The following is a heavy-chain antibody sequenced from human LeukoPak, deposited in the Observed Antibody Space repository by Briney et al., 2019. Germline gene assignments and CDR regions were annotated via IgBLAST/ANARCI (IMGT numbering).Heavy chain of an antibody. CDR1: GYTFTSYG. D-gene: IGHD3-10*01. V-gene: IGHV1-18*01. CDR2: ISAYNGKT. CDR3: ARGLEVRGVIKGNYYYYMDV. Sequence: GASVKVSCKASGYTFTSYGISWVRQAPGQGLEWMGWISAYNGKTNYAQKLQGRVTMTTDTSTSTAYMELRSLRSDDTAVYYCARGLEVRGVIKGNYYYYMDVWGKGTTVTVSS. J-gene: IGHJ6*03.